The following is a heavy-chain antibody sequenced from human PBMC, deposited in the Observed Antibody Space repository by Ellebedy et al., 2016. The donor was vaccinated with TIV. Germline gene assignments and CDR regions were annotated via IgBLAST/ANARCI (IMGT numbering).Heavy chain of an antibody. V-gene: IGHV3-48*04. CDR2: IAGRTSLI. CDR3: VGWGDYEGWNL. CDR1: GFNLGAYS. J-gene: IGHJ5*02. Sequence: PGGSLRLSCAVSGFNLGAYSINWVRQAPGKGLEWLSYIAGRTSLIYYADSVKGRFTISRDNAKNSAFLQLNSLRVEDTARYYCVGWGDYEGWNLWGQGTLVTVSS. D-gene: IGHD4-17*01.